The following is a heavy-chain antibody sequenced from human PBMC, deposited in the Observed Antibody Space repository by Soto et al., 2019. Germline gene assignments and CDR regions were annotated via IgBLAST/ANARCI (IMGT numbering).Heavy chain of an antibody. CDR2: ISGSGEMT. Sequence: EVQLLESGGDLVQPGGSLRLACAAAGFTFRGDAMSWVRQAPGKGLEWVSSISGSGEMTHYAESVKGRFTISRDNSKNTLYLQMESLRAEDTALYYCARSEMTYNWNDWGQGTLVTVSS. D-gene: IGHD1-1*01. CDR3: ARSEMTYNWND. J-gene: IGHJ4*02. V-gene: IGHV3-23*01. CDR1: GFTFRGDA.